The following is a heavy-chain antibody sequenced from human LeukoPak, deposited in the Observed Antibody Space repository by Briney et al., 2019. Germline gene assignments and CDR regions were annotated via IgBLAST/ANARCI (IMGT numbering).Heavy chain of an antibody. V-gene: IGHV1-18*01. J-gene: IGHJ4*02. CDR2: ISAYNGNT. Sequence: ASVKVSCKASGYTFTSYAMHWVRQAPGQGLEWMGWISAYNGNTNYAQKLQGRVTMTTDTSTSTAYMELRSLRSDDTAVYYCARVRWGAFDYWGQGTLVTVSS. CDR1: GYTFTSYA. CDR3: ARVRWGAFDY. D-gene: IGHD3-16*01.